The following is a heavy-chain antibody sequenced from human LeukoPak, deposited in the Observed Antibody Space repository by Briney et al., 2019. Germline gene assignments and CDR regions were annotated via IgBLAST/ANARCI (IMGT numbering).Heavy chain of an antibody. CDR2: IKGDGIST. J-gene: IGHJ4*02. CDR3: AKDHYWSIDY. D-gene: IGHD3-3*01. Sequence: GGSLRLSCAASGFTFSSYWMSWVRHAPGQGLVWVSRIKGDGISTNYADSVKGRFTISRDIAKNTLYLQMNSLRAEDTGVYYCAKDHYWSIDYRGRGTLVTVSS. V-gene: IGHV3-74*01. CDR1: GFTFSSYW.